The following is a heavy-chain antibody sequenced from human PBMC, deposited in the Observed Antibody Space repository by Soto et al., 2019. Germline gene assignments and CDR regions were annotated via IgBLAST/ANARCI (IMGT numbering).Heavy chain of an antibody. D-gene: IGHD5-18*01. CDR1: GFTFSSFA. J-gene: IGHJ4*02. Sequence: PGGSLRLSCAASGFTFSSFALSWVRQAPGKGLEWVSAISGSGDGTDYADSVTGRFTISRDNSKNALYLQVNSLRAEDTAVYYCAGPGYSSQDYWGQGALVTV. CDR3: AGPGYSSQDY. V-gene: IGHV3-23*01. CDR2: ISGSGDGT.